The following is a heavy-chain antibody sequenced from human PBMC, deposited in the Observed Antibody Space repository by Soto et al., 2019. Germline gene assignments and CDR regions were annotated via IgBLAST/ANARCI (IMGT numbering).Heavy chain of an antibody. V-gene: IGHV1-18*01. CDR2: ISAYNGNT. CDR3: ARDTVVVQAANFYCYYGMDV. CDR1: GYPFSSYG. J-gene: IGHJ6*02. D-gene: IGHD2-2*01. Sequence: GXSVKVACKAAGYPFSSYGISWVRQAPGQGLEWMGWISAYNGNTNYAQKLQGRVTMTTDTSTSTAYMELRSLRSDDTAVYYCARDTVVVQAANFYCYYGMDVWGQRTTVTVSS.